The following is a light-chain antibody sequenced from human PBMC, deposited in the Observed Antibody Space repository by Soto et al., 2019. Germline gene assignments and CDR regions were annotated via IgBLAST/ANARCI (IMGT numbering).Light chain of an antibody. CDR1: LSVSSY. CDR3: QQRSNWLFT. CDR2: DAS. J-gene: IGKJ3*01. Sequence: EIVLTQSPATLSLSPGETGTLSCRASLSVSSYLAWYQRKPGQAPRLLIYDASNRATGIPARFSGSGSGTDFTLTISSLEPEDFSVYYCQQRSNWLFTFGPGTKVDIK. V-gene: IGKV3-11*01.